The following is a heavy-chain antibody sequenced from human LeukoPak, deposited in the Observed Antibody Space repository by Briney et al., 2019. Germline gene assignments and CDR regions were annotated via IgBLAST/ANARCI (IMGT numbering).Heavy chain of an antibody. Sequence: GGSLRLPCAASGFTFSSYEMNWVRQGPGKGLEWISYITTTDTTKYYTDSVKGRFTISRDNAKNSLHLQMHSLRAEDTAVYYCARGGFVFDIWGRGTVVTVSS. CDR1: GFTFSSYE. V-gene: IGHV3-48*03. CDR3: ARGGFVFDI. D-gene: IGHD3-10*01. J-gene: IGHJ3*02. CDR2: ITTTDTTK.